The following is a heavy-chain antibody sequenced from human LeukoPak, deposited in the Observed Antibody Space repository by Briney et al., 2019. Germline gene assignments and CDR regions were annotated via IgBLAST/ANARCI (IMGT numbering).Heavy chain of an antibody. D-gene: IGHD3/OR15-3a*01. V-gene: IGHV3-53*01. CDR2: IYSGGST. CDR1: GFTVSSNY. CDR3: ARGMLDYYYYNYMDV. Sequence: GGSLRLSCAASGFTVSSNYMSWVRQAPGKGLEWVSIIYSGGSTLYADSVKGRFTISRDNTKNTLYLQMNSLRAEDTAVYYCARGMLDYYYYNYMDVWGKGTTVTISS. J-gene: IGHJ6*03.